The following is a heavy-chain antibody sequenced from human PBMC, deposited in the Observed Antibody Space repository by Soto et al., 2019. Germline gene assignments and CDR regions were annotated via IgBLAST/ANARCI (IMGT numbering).Heavy chain of an antibody. CDR1: GFTFSSYS. J-gene: IGHJ3*02. D-gene: IGHD5-12*01. Sequence: EVQLVESGGGLVQPGGSLRLSCAASGFTFSSYSMNWVRQAPGKGLEWVSYISSSSSTIYYADSVKGRFTISRDNAKNSLYLQMNSLRDEDTAVYYCARKKNSGYEGGAFDIWGQGTMVTVSS. V-gene: IGHV3-48*02. CDR3: ARKKNSGYEGGAFDI. CDR2: ISSSSSTI.